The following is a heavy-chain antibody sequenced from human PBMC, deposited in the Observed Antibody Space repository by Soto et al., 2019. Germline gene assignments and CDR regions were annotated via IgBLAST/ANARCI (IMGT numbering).Heavy chain of an antibody. CDR2: ISYDGRKK. CDR1: GFTFSSYA. CDR3: ARGCSSNDCYTNYYYYYAMDV. V-gene: IGHV3-30*04. J-gene: IGHJ6*02. D-gene: IGHD2-2*01. Sequence: PGGSLRLSCAASGFTFSSYAMHWARQAPGKGLEWVAVISYDGRKKDYADSVKGRFTISRDNSNNTVYLQMNGLRAEETAVYYCARGCSSNDCYTNYYYYYAMDVWGHGTTVTVSS.